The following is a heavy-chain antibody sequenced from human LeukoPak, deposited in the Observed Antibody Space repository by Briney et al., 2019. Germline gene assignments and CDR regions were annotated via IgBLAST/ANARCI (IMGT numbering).Heavy chain of an antibody. J-gene: IGHJ4*02. CDR2: ISSSSSYI. CDR3: ASEYYDILTGYGY. D-gene: IGHD3-9*01. Sequence: GGSLRLSCAASGFTFSSYSMNWVRQAPGKGLEWVSSISSSSSYIYYADSVKGRFTISRDNAKNSLYLQMNSLRAEDTAVYYCASEYYDILTGYGYWGQGTLVTVSS. CDR1: GFTFSSYS. V-gene: IGHV3-21*01.